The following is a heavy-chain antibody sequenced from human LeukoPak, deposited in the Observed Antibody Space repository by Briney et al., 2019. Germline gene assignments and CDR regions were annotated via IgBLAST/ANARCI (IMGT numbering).Heavy chain of an antibody. CDR3: AKDSSGSGNYYNPFAY. J-gene: IGHJ4*02. CDR1: GFTFSSYA. V-gene: IGHV3-23*01. D-gene: IGHD3-10*01. CDR2: IFGSGGTT. Sequence: GGALRLSCAASGFTFSSYAMTWVRQAPGKGLEWVSGIFGSGGTTYYADSVKGRFTISRDNSKNTLYLQMNSLRAEDTAVYYCAKDSSGSGNYYNPFAYWGQGTLVTVSS.